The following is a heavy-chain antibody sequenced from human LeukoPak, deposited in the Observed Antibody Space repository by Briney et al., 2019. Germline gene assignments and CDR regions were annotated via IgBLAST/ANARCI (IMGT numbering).Heavy chain of an antibody. CDR3: ARRDGSGYYALDY. CDR1: GFTFSSYG. D-gene: IGHD3-22*01. J-gene: IGHJ4*02. CDR2: IWYDGSNE. V-gene: IGHV3-33*01. Sequence: PGGSLRLSCAASGFTFSSYGMHWVRQAPGKGLEWVAVIWYDGSNEYYADSVRGRFTVSRDNSKNTLYLQMNSLRAADTAVYYCARRDGSGYYALDYWGQGFLVTVSS.